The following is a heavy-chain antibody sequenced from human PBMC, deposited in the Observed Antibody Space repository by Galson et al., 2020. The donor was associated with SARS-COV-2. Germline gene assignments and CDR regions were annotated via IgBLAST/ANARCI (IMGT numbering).Heavy chain of an antibody. J-gene: IGHJ4*02. D-gene: IGHD1-26*01. CDR1: GDSISNVEYN. V-gene: IGHV4-31*03. CDR3: AREAHSASYPFDY. Sequence: ASETLSLTCTVSGDSISNVEYNWSWIRQHPGKGLEWIGYIDYSGTAYFNPSLESRFTMSVDTSKNHFSLNLSSVTAADTAVYYCAREAHSASYPFDYWGQGTLVTVSS. CDR2: IDYSGTA.